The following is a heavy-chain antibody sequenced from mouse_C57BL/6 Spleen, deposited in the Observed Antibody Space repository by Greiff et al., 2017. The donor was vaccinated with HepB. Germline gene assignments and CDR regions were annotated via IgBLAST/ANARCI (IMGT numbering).Heavy chain of an antibody. CDR3: ARLVTTGYYAMDY. V-gene: IGHV1-59*01. Sequence: QVQLQQPGAELVRPGPSVKLSCKASGYTFTSYWMHWVKQRPGQGLEWIGVIDPSDSYTNYNQKFKGKATLTVDTSSSTAYMQLSSLTSEDSAVYYCARLVTTGYYAMDYWGQGTSVTVSS. D-gene: IGHD2-2*01. J-gene: IGHJ4*01. CDR1: GYTFTSYW. CDR2: IDPSDSYT.